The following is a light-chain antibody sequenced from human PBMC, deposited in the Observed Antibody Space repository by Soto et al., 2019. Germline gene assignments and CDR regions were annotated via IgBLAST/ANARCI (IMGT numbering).Light chain of an antibody. CDR2: STN. V-gene: IGLV8-61*01. CDR3: VLYMGSGICV. Sequence: QTVVTQEPSFSVSPGGTVTLTCGLSSGSVSTNYYPSWYQQTPGQAPRTLIYSTNTRSSGVPDRFSGSILGNKAALTIAGAQADEESDYYCVLYMGSGICVFGGGTKLTVL. CDR1: SGSVSTNYY. J-gene: IGLJ3*02.